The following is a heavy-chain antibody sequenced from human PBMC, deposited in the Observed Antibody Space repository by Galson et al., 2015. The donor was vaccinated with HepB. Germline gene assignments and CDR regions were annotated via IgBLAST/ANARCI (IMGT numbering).Heavy chain of an antibody. CDR2: IWYDGSNK. J-gene: IGHJ4*02. D-gene: IGHD3-22*01. CDR1: GFTFSSYG. Sequence: SLRLSCAASGFTFSSYGMHWVRQAPGKGLEWVAVIWYDGSNKYYADSVKDRFTISRDNSKNTLYLQMNSLRAEDTAVYYCARDNMYDSSGYGFDYWGQGTLVTVSS. CDR3: ARDNMYDSSGYGFDY. V-gene: IGHV3-33*01.